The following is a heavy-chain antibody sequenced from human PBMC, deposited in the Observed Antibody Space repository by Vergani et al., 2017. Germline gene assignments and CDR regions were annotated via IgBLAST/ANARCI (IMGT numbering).Heavy chain of an antibody. CDR1: GFTFSSYA. CDR3: ARADYYGSGSYYKVLDY. J-gene: IGHJ4*02. V-gene: IGHV3-23*01. Sequence: EVQLLESGGGLVQPGGSLRLSCAASGFTFSSYAISWVRQAPGKGLEWVSAISGSGGSTYYADSVKGRFTISRDNSKNTLYLQMNSLRAEDTAVYYCARADYYGSGSYYKVLDYWGQGTLVTVSS. CDR2: ISGSGGST. D-gene: IGHD3-10*01.